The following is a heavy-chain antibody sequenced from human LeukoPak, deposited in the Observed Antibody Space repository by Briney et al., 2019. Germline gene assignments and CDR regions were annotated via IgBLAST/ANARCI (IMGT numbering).Heavy chain of an antibody. V-gene: IGHV3-74*01. CDR3: VRVDGGY. CDR2: INSDGSTT. Sequence: GSLRLSCAASGFTFSSYGMHWVRRGPGKGLVWVSRINSDGSTTNYADSVKGRFTISRDNAKNTLYLQMNSLRAEDTAVYYCVRVDGGYWGQGTLVTVSS. J-gene: IGHJ4*02. CDR1: GFTFSSYG. D-gene: IGHD3-16*01.